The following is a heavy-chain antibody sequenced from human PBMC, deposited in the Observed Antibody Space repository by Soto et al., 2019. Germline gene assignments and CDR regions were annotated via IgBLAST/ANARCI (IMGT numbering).Heavy chain of an antibody. J-gene: IGHJ3*02. CDR3: AKDWREGYDTEAYDI. Sequence: GSLRLSCAASKFSFSNYGMHWVRQAPGKGLEWVAVTTYDGRQTYYADSVKGRFTISRDNSKNMLYLQMNSLRIDDTAVYYCAKDWREGYDTEAYDIWGQGTEVTVSS. V-gene: IGHV3-30*18. D-gene: IGHD5-12*01. CDR2: TTYDGRQT. CDR1: KFSFSNYG.